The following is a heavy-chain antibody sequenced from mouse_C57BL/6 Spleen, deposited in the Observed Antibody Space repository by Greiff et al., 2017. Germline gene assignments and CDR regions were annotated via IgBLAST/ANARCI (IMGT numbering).Heavy chain of an antibody. D-gene: IGHD2-4*01. J-gene: IGHJ2*01. CDR3: ARYYYDCGEVYFDY. Sequence: QVQLQQSGPELVKPGASVKISCKASGYTFTDYYINWVKQRPGQGLEWIGWIYPGSGYTKYNEKFKGKDTLTVDTSSSTAYMQLSSLTSEDSAVYFCARYYYDCGEVYFDYWGQGTTLTVSS. CDR1: GYTFTDYY. V-gene: IGHV1-84*01. CDR2: IYPGSGYT.